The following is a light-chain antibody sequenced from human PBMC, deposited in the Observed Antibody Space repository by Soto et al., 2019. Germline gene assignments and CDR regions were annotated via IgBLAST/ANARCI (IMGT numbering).Light chain of an antibody. J-gene: IGLJ2*01. CDR2: EVS. CDR1: SSDVGGYNY. CDR3: SSYAGSNNFVV. V-gene: IGLV2-8*01. Sequence: QSALTQPPSASGSPGQSVTISCTGTSSDVGGYNYVSWYQQHPGKAPKLMIYEVSKRPSGVPDRFSGSKSGHTASLTGSGLQAEDEADYYCSSYAGSNNFVVFGGGTKLTVL.